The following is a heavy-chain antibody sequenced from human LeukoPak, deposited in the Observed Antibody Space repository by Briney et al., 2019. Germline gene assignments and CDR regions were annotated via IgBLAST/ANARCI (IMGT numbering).Heavy chain of an antibody. Sequence: GGSLRLSGAASGFTFSDYYMSWIRQAPGKGLEWVSYISSSGSTIYYAVSVKGRFTISRDNAKNSLYLQMNSLRAEDTAVYYCARNMGEKHYYYYGMDVWGQGTTVTVSS. V-gene: IGHV3-11*01. CDR1: GFTFSDYY. J-gene: IGHJ6*02. CDR3: ARNMGEKHYYYYGMDV. CDR2: ISSSGSTI. D-gene: IGHD3-16*01.